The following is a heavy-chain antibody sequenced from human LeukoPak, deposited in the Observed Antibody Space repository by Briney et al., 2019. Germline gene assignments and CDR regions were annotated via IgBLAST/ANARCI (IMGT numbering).Heavy chain of an antibody. V-gene: IGHV3-7*01. CDR1: GFTFSTYW. CDR3: ARDTHTYCDFWSGYWGHALDY. D-gene: IGHD3-3*01. J-gene: IGHJ4*02. Sequence: GGSLRLSCAASGFTFSTYWMTWVRQAPGQGPEWLANINPTGRQTFYVDPVKGRLTISRDNAKNSLYLQMNSLRAEDTAVYYCARDTHTYCDFWSGYWGHALDYWGQGTLVTVSS. CDR2: INPTGRQT.